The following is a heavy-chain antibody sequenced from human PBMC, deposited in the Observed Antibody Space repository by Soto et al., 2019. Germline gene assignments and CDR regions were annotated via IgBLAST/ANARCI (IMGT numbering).Heavy chain of an antibody. CDR1: GGSISSGGYY. Sequence: TSETLSLTCTVSGGSISSGGYYWSWIRQHPGKGLEWIGYIYYGGSTYYNPSLKSRVTISVDTSKNQFSLKLSSVTAADTAVYYCARVFGFGGMDVWGQGTTVTVSS. V-gene: IGHV4-31*03. D-gene: IGHD3-10*01. CDR2: IYYGGST. J-gene: IGHJ6*02. CDR3: ARVFGFGGMDV.